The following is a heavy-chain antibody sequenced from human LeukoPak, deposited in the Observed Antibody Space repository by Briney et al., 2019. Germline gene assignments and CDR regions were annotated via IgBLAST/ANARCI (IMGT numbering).Heavy chain of an antibody. Sequence: PSETLSLTCSVSGASISSGGYYWSWIRQPAGKGLEWIGRIYSSGSTNYNPSLKSRVTISVETSKNQFPLKLSSVTAADTAVYYCARFSKGYRYGYFDYWGQGTLVTVSS. V-gene: IGHV4-61*02. CDR2: IYSSGST. J-gene: IGHJ4*02. CDR1: GASISSGGYY. D-gene: IGHD5-18*01. CDR3: ARFSKGYRYGYFDY.